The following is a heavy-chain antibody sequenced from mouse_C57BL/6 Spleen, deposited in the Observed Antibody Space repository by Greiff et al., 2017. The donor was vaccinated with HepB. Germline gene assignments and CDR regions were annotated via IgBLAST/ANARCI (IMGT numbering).Heavy chain of an antibody. CDR2: IWSDGST. Sequence: VKLVESGPGLVAPSQCLYITCTVSGFSLTSYGVSWVRQAPGKGLEWMGVIWSDGSTNYNSALISRLSIIKDNSKSQVFLKLNSLQTDDTATYYCSRADDYVAMDYWGQGTSVTVSS. CDR3: SRADDYVAMDY. V-gene: IGHV2-3*01. J-gene: IGHJ4*01. CDR1: GFSLTSYG.